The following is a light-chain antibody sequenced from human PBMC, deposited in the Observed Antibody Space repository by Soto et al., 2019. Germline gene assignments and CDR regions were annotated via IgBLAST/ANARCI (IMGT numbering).Light chain of an antibody. V-gene: IGLV2-14*01. CDR3: FSYTTDSKYV. CDR1: SSDVGNYKY. Sequence: QSVLTQPASVSGSPGQSITISCTGTSSDVGNYKYVSWYQQHPGKAPKLMIYEVSNRPSGVSNRFSGSKSGNTASLTISGLQAEDETDYYCFSYTTDSKYVFGTGTKVTVL. CDR2: EVS. J-gene: IGLJ1*01.